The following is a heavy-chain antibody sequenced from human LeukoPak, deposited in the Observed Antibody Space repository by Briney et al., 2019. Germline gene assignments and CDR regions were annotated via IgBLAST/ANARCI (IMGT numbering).Heavy chain of an antibody. D-gene: IGHD4-23*01. CDR2: INHSGST. CDR3: ARPLTVAKGYYFDY. Sequence: PSETLSLTCAVYGGSFSGYYWSWVRQPPGKGLEWVGEINHSGSTNYNPSLKSRVTISVDTSKNQFSLKLSSVTAADTAVYYCARPLTVAKGYYFDYWGQGTLVTVSS. V-gene: IGHV4-34*01. CDR1: GGSFSGYY. J-gene: IGHJ4*02.